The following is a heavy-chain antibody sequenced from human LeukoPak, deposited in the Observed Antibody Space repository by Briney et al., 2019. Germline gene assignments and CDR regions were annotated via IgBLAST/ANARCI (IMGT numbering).Heavy chain of an antibody. J-gene: IGHJ4*01. D-gene: IGHD2-2*02. CDR1: SYSISRGYY. V-gene: IGHV4-38-2*01. CDR2: IYHSGST. Sequence: SETLSLACAVYSYSISRGYYWGWIRQPPGEGLEWIGSIYHSGSTYYNPSLKSRVTISVDTSKNQFSQKLSSVTAADTAVYYCASIPAAINYWGQGTLVTVSS. CDR3: ASIPAAINY.